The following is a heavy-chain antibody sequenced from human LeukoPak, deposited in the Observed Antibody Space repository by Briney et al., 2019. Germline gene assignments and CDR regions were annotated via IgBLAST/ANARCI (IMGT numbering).Heavy chain of an antibody. CDR1: GFTVSNTY. Sequence: GGSLRLSCAAPGFTVSNTYMSWVRQAPGKGLEWVSLIYSGGSTCYADSVKGRFTISRDNSKNTLYLQMNSLRAEDTAVYYCAKAQAYQQTPFDYWGQGTLVTVSS. CDR2: IYSGGST. J-gene: IGHJ4*02. V-gene: IGHV3-66*01. D-gene: IGHD4-23*01. CDR3: AKAQAYQQTPFDY.